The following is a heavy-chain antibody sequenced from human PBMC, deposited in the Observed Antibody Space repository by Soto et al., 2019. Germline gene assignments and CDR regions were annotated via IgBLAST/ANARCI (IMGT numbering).Heavy chain of an antibody. CDR3: ARACRVVPAAMFSWFDP. CDR2: IIPIFGTA. V-gene: IGHV1-69*13. Sequence: SVKVSCKASGGTFSSYAISWVRQAPGQGLEWMGGIIPIFGTANYAQKFQGRVTITADESTSTAYMELSSLRSEDTAVYYCARACRVVPAAMFSWFDPWGQGTLVTVSS. CDR1: GGTFSSYA. J-gene: IGHJ5*02. D-gene: IGHD2-2*01.